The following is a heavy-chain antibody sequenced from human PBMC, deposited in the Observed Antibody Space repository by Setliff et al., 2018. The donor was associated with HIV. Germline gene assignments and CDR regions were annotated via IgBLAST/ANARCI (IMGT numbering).Heavy chain of an antibody. V-gene: IGHV2-5*01. D-gene: IGHD1-1*01. CDR2: IYWNNNK. CDR3: AYSGRQLRGPYFDF. Sequence: SGPTLVNPTQTLTLTCTFSGLSLSTSGVGVGWIRQSPGKALEWLAFIYWNNNKHYSTSLKSRLTVTKDTSKNRVVFTMTNMDPVDTATYYCAYSGRQLRGPYFDFWGQGTPVSVS. CDR1: GLSLSTSGVG. J-gene: IGHJ4*02.